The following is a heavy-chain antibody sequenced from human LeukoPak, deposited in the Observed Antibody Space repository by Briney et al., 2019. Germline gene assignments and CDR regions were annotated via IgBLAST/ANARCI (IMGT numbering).Heavy chain of an antibody. J-gene: IGHJ4*02. V-gene: IGHV3-9*01. CDR1: GFTFDDYA. CDR2: VSWNSGSV. D-gene: IGHD1-1*01. Sequence: GRSLRLSCAASGFTFDDYAMHWVRQAPGKGLEWVSGVSWNSGSVGYADSVKGRFTISRDNAKNSLYLQMNSLRAEDTASYHCAKDVGRLERNPDYWGQGTLVTVSS. CDR3: AKDVGRLERNPDY.